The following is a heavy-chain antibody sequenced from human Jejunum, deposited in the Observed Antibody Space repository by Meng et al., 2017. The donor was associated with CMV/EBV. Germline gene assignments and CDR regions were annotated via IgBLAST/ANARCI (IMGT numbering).Heavy chain of an antibody. Sequence: ISGDSICSDRATWNWIRQSASRGLGWLGRTYYRSKWSIDYAVYVKSRITIKPDTSKNQFSLHLNSVTPEDTAVYYCVRGSTSGGFDPWGQGTLVTVSS. CDR1: GDSICSDRAT. D-gene: IGHD1-1*01. J-gene: IGHJ5*02. V-gene: IGHV6-1*01. CDR3: VRGSTSGGFDP. CDR2: TYYRSKWSI.